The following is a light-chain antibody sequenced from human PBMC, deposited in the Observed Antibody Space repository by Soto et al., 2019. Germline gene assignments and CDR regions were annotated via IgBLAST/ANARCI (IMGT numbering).Light chain of an antibody. J-gene: IGKJ1*01. Sequence: EIVLTQSPATLSLSPGEGASLSCRASQNISTYLAWYQQRPGQVPRLLIYGVSKRAPAIPPRFSGSGSGTDFALGISGLETEDFATYCGQQRTNSPRLTFGKGTSVELK. CDR2: GVS. CDR1: QNISTY. V-gene: IGKV3-11*01. CDR3: QQRTNSPRLT.